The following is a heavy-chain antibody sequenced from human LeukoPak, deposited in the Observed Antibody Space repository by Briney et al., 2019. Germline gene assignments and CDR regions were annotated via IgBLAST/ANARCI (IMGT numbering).Heavy chain of an antibody. CDR3: AKDRVRYSYGSNWFDP. D-gene: IGHD5-18*01. CDR2: ISWNSGSI. CDR1: GFTFDDYA. V-gene: IGHV3-9*01. J-gene: IGHJ5*02. Sequence: SGGSLRLSCAASGFTFDDYAMHWVREAPGKGLEWDSGISWNSGSIGYAHSVKGRFTISRDNAKNSLYLQMNSLRAEDTALYYCAKDRVRYSYGSNWFDPWGQGTLVTVSS.